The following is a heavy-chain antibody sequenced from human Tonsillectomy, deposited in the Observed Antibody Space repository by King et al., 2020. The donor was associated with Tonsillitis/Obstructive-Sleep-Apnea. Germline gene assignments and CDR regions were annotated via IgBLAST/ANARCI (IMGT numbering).Heavy chain of an antibody. D-gene: IGHD1-7*01. CDR3: ARDKAVRRLELPIDY. Sequence: QLVQSGAEVKKPGASVKVSCKASGYTFTSYGISWVRQAPGQGLEWMGWISAYNGNTNYAQKLQGRVTMTTDTSTSTAYMELRSLGSEDTAVYYCARDKAVRRLELPIDYWGQGTLVTVSS. V-gene: IGHV1-18*01. CDR2: ISAYNGNT. CDR1: GYTFTSYG. J-gene: IGHJ4*02.